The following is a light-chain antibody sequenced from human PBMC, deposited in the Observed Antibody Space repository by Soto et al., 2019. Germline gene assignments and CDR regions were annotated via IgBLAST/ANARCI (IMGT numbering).Light chain of an antibody. V-gene: IGKV3-20*01. Sequence: EIVLTQSPGTLSLSPGERATLSCRASQGVSNNYLAWHQEKPGQAPRLLIYGASSRAPGIPDRFSGSGSVTDFTLTISRLEPEDFAVYYCQQYCSSPITFGQGTRLEIK. CDR2: GAS. CDR1: QGVSNNY. J-gene: IGKJ5*01. CDR3: QQYCSSPIT.